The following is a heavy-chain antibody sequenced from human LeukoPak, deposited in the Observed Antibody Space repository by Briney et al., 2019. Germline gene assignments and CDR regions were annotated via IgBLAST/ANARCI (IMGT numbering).Heavy chain of an antibody. V-gene: IGHV3-48*03. J-gene: IGHJ4*02. D-gene: IGHD3-22*01. CDR3: AKDDLEKVYYDSSGYYGPFDY. CDR1: GFTFSSYE. CDR2: ISSSSSTI. Sequence: GGSLRLSCAASGFTFSSYEMNWVRQAPGKGLEWVSYISSSSSTIYYADSVKGRFTISRDNSKNTLYLQMNSLRAEDTAVYYCAKDDLEKVYYDSSGYYGPFDYWGQGTLVTVSS.